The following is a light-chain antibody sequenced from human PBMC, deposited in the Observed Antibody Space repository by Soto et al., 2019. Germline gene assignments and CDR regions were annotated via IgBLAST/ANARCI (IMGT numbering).Light chain of an antibody. V-gene: IGKV3-20*01. J-gene: IGKJ2*01. CDR3: QQYGTSPGT. CDR1: QSVNSSY. Sequence: EIVLAQSPGTLSLSPGERATLSCRASQSVNSSYLAWYQQKPGQAPRFLMYRASSRATGIPDRFSGSGSGTDFTLTISRLEPEDFGVYYCQQYGTSPGTFGQGIKLEIK. CDR2: RAS.